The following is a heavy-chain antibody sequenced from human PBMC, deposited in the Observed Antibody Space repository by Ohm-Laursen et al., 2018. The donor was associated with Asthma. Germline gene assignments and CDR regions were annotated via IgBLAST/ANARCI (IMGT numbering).Heavy chain of an antibody. D-gene: IGHD2-21*01. CDR3: AKVQRGGDRDY. J-gene: IGHJ4*02. CDR1: GGSITSGPFY. CDR2: IFQTGSS. Sequence: TLSLTCTVSGGSITSGPFYWGWIRQHPGKGLEWIGYIFQTGSSYYNPSLKSRVSISVDTSKNQFSLRVSSVTAADTAVYYCAKVQRGGDRDYWGQGTLVTVSS. V-gene: IGHV4-31*03.